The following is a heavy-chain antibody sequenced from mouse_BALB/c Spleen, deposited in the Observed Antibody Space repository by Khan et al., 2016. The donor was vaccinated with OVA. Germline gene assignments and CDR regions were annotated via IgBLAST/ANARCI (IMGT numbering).Heavy chain of an antibody. CDR1: GYTFTSYW. V-gene: IGHV1-7*01. Sequence: VQLQQSGAELAKPGASVKMSCKASGYTFTSYWMHWVKQRPGQGLEWIGYIDPSTDYTEYNQKFRDKATLTVDKSSTTVYMQLTSLTSEDSAVXYCVNHGSSSAWFTYWGQGTLVTVSA. D-gene: IGHD1-1*01. CDR2: IDPSTDYT. J-gene: IGHJ3*01. CDR3: VNHGSSSAWFTY.